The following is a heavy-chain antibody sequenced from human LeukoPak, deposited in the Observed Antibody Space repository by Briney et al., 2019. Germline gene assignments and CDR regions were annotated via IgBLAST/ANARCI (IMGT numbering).Heavy chain of an antibody. CDR3: AKDHVPRYSSGGSCGYPYYYYYYGMDV. J-gene: IGHJ6*02. CDR1: GFTFSSYG. D-gene: IGHD2-15*01. CDR2: IRYDGSNK. Sequence: PGGSLRLSCAASGFTFSSYGMHWVRQAPGKGLEWVAFIRYDGSNKYYADSVKGRFTISRDNSKNTLYLQINSLRAEDTAVYYCAKDHVPRYSSGGSCGYPYYYYYYGMDVWGQGTTVTVSS. V-gene: IGHV3-30*02.